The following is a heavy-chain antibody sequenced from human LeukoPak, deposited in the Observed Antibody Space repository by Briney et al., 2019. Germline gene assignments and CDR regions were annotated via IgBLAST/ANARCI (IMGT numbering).Heavy chain of an antibody. CDR1: GYSFTDYH. CDR3: AKPTGRQGQYGDYVDY. D-gene: IGHD4-17*01. CDR2: INPNSGGT. V-gene: IGHV1-2*02. J-gene: IGHJ4*02. Sequence: GASVKVSCKASGYSFTDYHMHWVRQAPGQGLEWMGWINPNSGGTHYAQKFQGRVTMTRDTSISTAYMELSGLRSDDTAMYYCAKPTGRQGQYGDYVDYWGQGTLVTVPS.